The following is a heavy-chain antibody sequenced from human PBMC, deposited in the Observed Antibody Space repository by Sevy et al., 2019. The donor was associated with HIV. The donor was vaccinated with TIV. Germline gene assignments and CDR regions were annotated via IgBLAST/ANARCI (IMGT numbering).Heavy chain of an antibody. D-gene: IGHD5-18*01. V-gene: IGHV3-11*01. CDR1: TFTFSDYY. CDR2: ISSGGSNK. J-gene: IGHJ4*02. Sequence: GGSLRLSCAASTFTFSDYYMTWIRQAPGNGLEWVSHISSGGSNKYYADSVKGRFTISRDNAKNSLYLQMNSLRVEDTALYYCARVRYNYGSYYFDYWGQGTLVTVSS. CDR3: ARVRYNYGSYYFDY.